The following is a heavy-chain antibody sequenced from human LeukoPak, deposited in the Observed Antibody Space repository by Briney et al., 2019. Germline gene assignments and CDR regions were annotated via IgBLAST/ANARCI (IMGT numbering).Heavy chain of an antibody. V-gene: IGHV1-69*04. Sequence: SVKVSCKASGGTLSSYAISWVRQAPGQGLEWMGRIIPILGIANYAQKFQGRVTITADKSTSTAYMELSSLRSEDTAVYYCARVPPNDYYYGMDVWGQGTTVTVSS. CDR3: ARVPPNDYYYGMDV. J-gene: IGHJ6*02. CDR2: IIPILGIA. CDR1: GGTLSSYA.